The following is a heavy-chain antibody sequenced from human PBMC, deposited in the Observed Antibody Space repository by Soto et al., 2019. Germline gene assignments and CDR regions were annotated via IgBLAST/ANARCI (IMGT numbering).Heavy chain of an antibody. CDR1: GYTFTSYG. D-gene: IGHD3-3*01. Sequence: VASVKVSCKASGYTFTSYGISWVRQAPGQGLEWMGWISAYNGNTNYAQKLQGRVTMTTDTSTSTAYMELRSLRSDDTAVYYCARVGGDYDFWSGYYPYWGQGTLVTVSS. V-gene: IGHV1-18*01. J-gene: IGHJ4*02. CDR2: ISAYNGNT. CDR3: ARVGGDYDFWSGYYPY.